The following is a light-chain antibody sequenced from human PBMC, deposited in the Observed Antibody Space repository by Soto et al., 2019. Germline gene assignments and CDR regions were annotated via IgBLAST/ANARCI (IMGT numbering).Light chain of an antibody. CDR1: QSISTW. CDR2: WAS. J-gene: IGKJ1*01. Sequence: DIQLTQSSSTLPASVGERVTITCRASQSISTWLAWYQQKPGKAPKLLIHWASTLEPGTPVRFSGSGSGTEFTLTISSLQPDDFATYYCQQHQSYPRTFGQGTKVEI. V-gene: IGKV1-5*03. CDR3: QQHQSYPRT.